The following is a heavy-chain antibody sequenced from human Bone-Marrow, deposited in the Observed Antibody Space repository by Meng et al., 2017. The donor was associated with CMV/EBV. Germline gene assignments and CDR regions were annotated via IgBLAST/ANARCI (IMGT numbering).Heavy chain of an antibody. CDR3: AKGRYSGSSGYFDY. D-gene: IGHD1-26*01. CDR2: INWNGDSI. V-gene: IGHV3-9*01. CDR1: GFTFDDHA. Sequence: GGSLKISCAASGFTFDDHAMHWVRQAPGKGLEWVSGINWNGDSIVYADSVKGRFTISRDNAKNSLYLQMNSLRAEDTALYYCAKGRYSGSSGYFDYWGQGTLVTVSS. J-gene: IGHJ4*02.